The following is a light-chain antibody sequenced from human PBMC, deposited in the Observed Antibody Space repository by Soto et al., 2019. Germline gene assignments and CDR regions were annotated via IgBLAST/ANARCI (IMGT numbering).Light chain of an antibody. V-gene: IGKV3-20*01. Sequence: EIVLTQSPGTLSLSPGERAALYCRASQSMTSSYLAWYQQKPGQAPRLLIYGASSRATGIPDRFSGSGSGTDFTLTISRLEPEGFAVYYCQQYGNSPETFGQGTKLEIK. CDR3: QQYGNSPET. CDR1: QSMTSSY. CDR2: GAS. J-gene: IGKJ2*01.